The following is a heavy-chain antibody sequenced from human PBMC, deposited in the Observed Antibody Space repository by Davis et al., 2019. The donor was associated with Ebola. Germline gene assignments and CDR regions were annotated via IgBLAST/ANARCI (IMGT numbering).Heavy chain of an antibody. J-gene: IGHJ4*02. Sequence: MPSETLSLTCTVSGGSISSSSYYWSWIRQPPGKGLEWIGYVYYSGSTNYNPSLQSRVAISVDTSKNQFSLKLSSVTAADTAVYYCARDAVLSRGELDFWGRGTLVTISS. CDR1: GGSISSSSYY. CDR2: VYYSGST. V-gene: IGHV4-61*01. CDR3: ARDAVLSRGELDF. D-gene: IGHD3-10*01.